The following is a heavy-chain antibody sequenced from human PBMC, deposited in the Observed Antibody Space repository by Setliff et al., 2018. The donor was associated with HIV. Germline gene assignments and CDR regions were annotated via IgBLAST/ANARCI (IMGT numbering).Heavy chain of an antibody. CDR2: IYLSDSDT. CDR3: ATSPGTYSDSSASYFDY. D-gene: IGHD6-6*01. J-gene: IGHJ4*02. V-gene: IGHV5-51*01. CDR1: GYTFPHAW. Sequence: PGESLKISCQGSGYTFPHAWIGWVRQMPGKGLEWMGIIYLSDSDTRYSRSFQGQVTISVDQSITTAYLQWSSLKASDTAMYYRATSPGTYSDSSASYFDYWGQGTLVTVS.